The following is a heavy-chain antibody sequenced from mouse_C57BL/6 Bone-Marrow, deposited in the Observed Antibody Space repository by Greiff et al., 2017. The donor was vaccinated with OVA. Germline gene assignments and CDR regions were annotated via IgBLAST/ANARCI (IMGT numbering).Heavy chain of an antibody. Sequence: QVQLKESGAELVRPGTSVKVSCKASGYAFTNYLIEWVKQRPGQGLEWIGVINPGSGGTNYNEKFKGKATLTADKSSSTAYMQLSSLTSEDSAVYFWARVYGSSYWYFDVWGTGTTVTVSS. D-gene: IGHD1-1*01. CDR2: INPGSGGT. CDR3: ARVYGSSYWYFDV. V-gene: IGHV1-54*01. CDR1: GYAFTNYL. J-gene: IGHJ1*03.